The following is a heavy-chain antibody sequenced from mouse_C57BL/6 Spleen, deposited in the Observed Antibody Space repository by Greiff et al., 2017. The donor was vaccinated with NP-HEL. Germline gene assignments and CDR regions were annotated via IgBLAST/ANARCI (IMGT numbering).Heavy chain of an antibody. CDR3: ARRGYDGYLRFAY. D-gene: IGHD2-3*01. J-gene: IGHJ3*01. CDR2: IYPRSGNT. Sequence: VHLVESGAELARPGASVKLSCKASGYTFTSYGISWVKQRTGQGLEWIGEIYPRSGNTYYNEKFKGKATLTADKSSSTAYMELRSLTSEDSAVYFCARRGYDGYLRFAYWGQGTLVTVSA. CDR1: GYTFTSYG. V-gene: IGHV1-81*01.